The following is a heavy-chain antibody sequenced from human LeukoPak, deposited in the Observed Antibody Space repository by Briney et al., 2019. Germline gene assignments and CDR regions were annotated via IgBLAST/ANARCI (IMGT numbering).Heavy chain of an antibody. D-gene: IGHD2-15*01. V-gene: IGHV6-1*01. CDR2: TYYRSKWYN. J-gene: IGHJ4*02. CDR1: GDSVSSNSAA. Sequence: SQTLSLTCAISGDSVSSNSAAWNWIRQSPSRGLEWLGRTYYRSKWYNDYAVSVKSRITINPDTSKNQFSLQLTSVTPEDTAVYYCAKDWGGYCSGGSCHPKNYFDYWGQGTLVTVSS. CDR3: AKDWGGYCSGGSCHPKNYFDY.